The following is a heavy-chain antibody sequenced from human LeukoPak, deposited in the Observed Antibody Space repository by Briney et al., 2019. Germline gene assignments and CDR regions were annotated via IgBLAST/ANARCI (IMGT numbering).Heavy chain of an antibody. CDR3: AKDFVGYYGSGSYSSTYYYYYYMDV. J-gene: IGHJ6*03. D-gene: IGHD3-10*01. Sequence: GGSLRLSCAASGFTFSSYGMHWVRQAPGKGLEWVAFIRYDGSNKYYADSVKGRFTISRDNSKNTLYLQMNSLRAEDTAVYYCAKDFVGYYGSGSYSSTYYYYYYMDVWGKGTTVTISS. V-gene: IGHV3-30*02. CDR1: GFTFSSYG. CDR2: IRYDGSNK.